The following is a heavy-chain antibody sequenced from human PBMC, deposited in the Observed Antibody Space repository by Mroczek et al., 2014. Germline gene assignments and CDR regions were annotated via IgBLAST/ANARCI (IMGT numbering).Heavy chain of an antibody. CDR2: IYPGDSDT. J-gene: IGHJ6*02. CDR3: ARTDDYCTNGVRYTSVYYGMDV. D-gene: IGHD2-8*01. V-gene: IGHV5-51*03. Sequence: AEVEKDRGSRLKXSCKGSGYSFTSYWIGWVRQMPGKGLEWMGIIYPGDSDTRYSPSFQGQVTISADKSISTAYLQWSSLKASDTAMYYCARTDDYCTNGVRYTSVYYGMDVWGQGTTVTVSS. CDR1: GYSFTSYW.